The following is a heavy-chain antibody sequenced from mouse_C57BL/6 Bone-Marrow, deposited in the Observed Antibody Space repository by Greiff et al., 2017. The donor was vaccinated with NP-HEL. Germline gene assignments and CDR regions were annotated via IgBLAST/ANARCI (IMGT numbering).Heavy chain of an antibody. J-gene: IGHJ3*01. CDR3: ARSHYSNYVGFAY. D-gene: IGHD2-5*01. Sequence: EVKLVESGGGLVKPGGSLKLSCAASGFTFSSYAMSWVRQTPEKRLEWVATISDGGSYTYYPDNVKGRYTISRDNAKNKLYLQMSHLKSEDTAMYYFARSHYSNYVGFAYWGQGTLVTVSA. CDR1: GFTFSSYA. V-gene: IGHV5-4*03. CDR2: ISDGGSYT.